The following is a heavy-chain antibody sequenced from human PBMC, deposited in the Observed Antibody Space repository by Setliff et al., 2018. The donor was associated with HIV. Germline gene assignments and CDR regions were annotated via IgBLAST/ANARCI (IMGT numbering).Heavy chain of an antibody. CDR3: ARATKTPYSSSWSIPGAFDI. Sequence: GGSLRLSCAASGFTFSSYGMHWVRQAPGKGLEWVAVIWYDGSNKYYADSVKGRFTISRDNSKNTLYLQMNSLRPEDTAVYYCARATKTPYSSSWSIPGAFDIWGQGTMVTVSS. CDR2: IWYDGSNK. D-gene: IGHD6-13*01. V-gene: IGHV3-33*01. CDR1: GFTFSSYG. J-gene: IGHJ3*02.